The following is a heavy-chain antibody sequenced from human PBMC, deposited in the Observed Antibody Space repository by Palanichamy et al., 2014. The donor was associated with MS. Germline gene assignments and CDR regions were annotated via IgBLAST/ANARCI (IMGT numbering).Heavy chain of an antibody. D-gene: IGHD4-17*01. CDR3: ARDGWGYYGDYPYYFDY. CDR2: IYHSGST. CDR1: GYSISSGYY. J-gene: IGHJ4*02. V-gene: IGHV4-38-2*02. Sequence: QVQLQESGPGLVKPSETLSLTCAVSGYSISSGYYWGWIRQPPGKGLEWIGSIYHSGSTYYNPSLKSRVTISVDTSKNQFSLKLSSVTAADTAVYYCARDGWGYYGDYPYYFDYWGQGTLVTVSS.